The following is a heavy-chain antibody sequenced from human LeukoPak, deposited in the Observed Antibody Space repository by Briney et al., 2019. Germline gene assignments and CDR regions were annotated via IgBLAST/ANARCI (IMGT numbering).Heavy chain of an antibody. D-gene: IGHD3-10*01. CDR1: GLPFSNYG. V-gene: IGHV3-23*01. J-gene: IGHJ4*02. CDR2: ISGDAGNK. CDR3: ATDVGGAMFDY. Sequence: PGGSLRLSCAASGLPFSNYGMSWVRQAPGKGLEWVSTISGDAGNKHYPDSVKGRFTISRDNSKNTLHLRMNDLRVDDTAIYYCATDVGGAMFDYWGQGTLVTVSS.